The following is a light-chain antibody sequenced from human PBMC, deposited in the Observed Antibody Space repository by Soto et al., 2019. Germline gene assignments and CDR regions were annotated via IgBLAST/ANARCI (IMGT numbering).Light chain of an antibody. CDR2: AAS. Sequence: DIQMTQSPSSLSASVGDRVTITCRASQTISTFLSWYQQKPGQAPKLLIYAASSLRSGVPSRFSGSGSGTDFTLTISSLQPEDSATYYCQQSYSGPPIAFGQGTRLEIK. J-gene: IGKJ5*01. CDR1: QTISTF. V-gene: IGKV1-39*01. CDR3: QQSYSGPPIA.